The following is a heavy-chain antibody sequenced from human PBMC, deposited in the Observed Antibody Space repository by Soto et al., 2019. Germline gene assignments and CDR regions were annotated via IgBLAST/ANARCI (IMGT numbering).Heavy chain of an antibody. Sequence: EVQLVESGGGLVKPGGSLRLSCAASGFTFSNAWMSWVRQAPGKGLEWVGRIKSKTDGGTTDYAAPVKGRFTISRDDSKNTLYLQMNSLKTEDTAVYYCTTTDPQGSGSYYNVLIYDAFDIWGQGTMVTVSS. V-gene: IGHV3-15*01. CDR2: IKSKTDGGTT. CDR1: GFTFSNAW. J-gene: IGHJ3*02. CDR3: TTTDPQGSGSYYNVLIYDAFDI. D-gene: IGHD3-10*01.